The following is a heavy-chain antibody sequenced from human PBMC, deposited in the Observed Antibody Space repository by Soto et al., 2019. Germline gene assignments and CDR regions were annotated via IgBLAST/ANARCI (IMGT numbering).Heavy chain of an antibody. V-gene: IGHV3-7*05. CDR3: ATSWYYGTHY. Sequence: GSLRLSCAASGLTSSTYWMSWVRQAPGKGLEWVANIKPDGSERFYVDSVKGRFTISRGNAKNSLYLQMNSLRAEDTAVYYCATSWYYGTHYWGQGTLVTVS. D-gene: IGHD6-13*01. CDR2: IKPDGSER. CDR1: GLTSSTYW. J-gene: IGHJ4*02.